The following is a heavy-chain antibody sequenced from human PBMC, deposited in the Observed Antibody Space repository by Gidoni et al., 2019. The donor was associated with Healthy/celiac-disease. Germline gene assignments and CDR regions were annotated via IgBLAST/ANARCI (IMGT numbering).Heavy chain of an antibody. D-gene: IGHD1-26*01. CDR2: INSDGSST. CDR3: ARGYSGSYDDAFDI. Sequence: EVQLVESGGGLVQPGGSLRLSCAASGFTFSSYWMHWVRQAPGKGLVWVSRINSDGSSTSYADSVKGRFTISRDNAKNTLYLQMNSLRAEDTAVYYCARGYSGSYDDAFDIWGQGTMVTVSS. J-gene: IGHJ3*02. V-gene: IGHV3-74*01. CDR1: GFTFSSYW.